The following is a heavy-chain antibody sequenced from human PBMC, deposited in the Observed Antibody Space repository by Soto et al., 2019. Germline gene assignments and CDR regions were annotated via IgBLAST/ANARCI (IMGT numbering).Heavy chain of an antibody. D-gene: IGHD3-22*01. CDR2: IYYSGST. J-gene: IGHJ4*02. V-gene: IGHV4-59*08. CDR1: GGSISSYY. CDR3: ASTYYYDSSGYYYFDY. Sequence: SETLSLTCTVSGGSISSYYWSWLRQPPGKGLEWIGYIYYSGSTNYNPSLKSRVTISVDTSKNQFSLKLSSVTAADTAVYYCASTYYYDSSGYYYFDYWGQGTLVTV.